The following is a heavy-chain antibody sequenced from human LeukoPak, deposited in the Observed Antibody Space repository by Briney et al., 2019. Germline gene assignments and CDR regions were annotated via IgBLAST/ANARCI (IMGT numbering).Heavy chain of an antibody. Sequence: GGSLRLSCAASGFTFGSYAMYWVRQAPGKGLEWVSGIFGSGGSAHYADSVKGRFTISRDNSKDTVYLQMDSLRAEDTATYYCAKTTTGYSSGRYPAWPIDYWGQGTLVTVSS. CDR2: IFGSGGSA. V-gene: IGHV3-23*01. D-gene: IGHD2-15*01. J-gene: IGHJ4*02. CDR1: GFTFGSYA. CDR3: AKTTTGYSSGRYPAWPIDY.